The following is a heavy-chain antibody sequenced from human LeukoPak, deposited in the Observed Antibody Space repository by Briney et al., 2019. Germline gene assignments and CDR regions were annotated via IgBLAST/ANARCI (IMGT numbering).Heavy chain of an antibody. D-gene: IGHD6-19*01. V-gene: IGHV1-18*01. CDR2: ISAYNGNT. Sequence: ASVKVSCKASGYTFTSYGISWVRQAPGQGLEWMGWISAYNGNTNYAQKLQGRVTMTTDTSTSTAYMELRSLRSDDTAVYYCARECAVAEKTNYYYYMDVWGKGTTVTVSS. CDR3: ARECAVAEKTNYYYYMDV. J-gene: IGHJ6*03. CDR1: GYTFTSYG.